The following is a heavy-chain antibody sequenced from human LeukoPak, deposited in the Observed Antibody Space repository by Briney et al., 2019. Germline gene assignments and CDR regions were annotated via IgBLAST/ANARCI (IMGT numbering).Heavy chain of an antibody. CDR2: IYHSGST. CDR3: ARENRQLVTHYYYYYMDV. CDR1: GYSISSGYY. J-gene: IGHJ6*03. D-gene: IGHD6-6*01. V-gene: IGHV4-38-2*02. Sequence: SETLSLTCTVSGYSISSGYYWGWIRRPPGKGLEWIGSIYHSGSTYYNPSLKSRVTISVDTSKNQFSLKLSSVTAADTAVYYCARENRQLVTHYYYYYMDVWGKGTTVTVSS.